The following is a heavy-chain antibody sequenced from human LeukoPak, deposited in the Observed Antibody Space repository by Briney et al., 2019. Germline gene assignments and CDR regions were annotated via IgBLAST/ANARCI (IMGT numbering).Heavy chain of an antibody. J-gene: IGHJ4*02. CDR3: AKDLVDIVVVPAAQTVPFDY. Sequence: GGSLRLSCAASGFTFSSYAMSWVRQAPGKGLEWVSAISGSSGSTYYADSVKGRFTISRDNSKNTLYLQMNSLRAEDTAVYYCAKDLVDIVVVPAAQTVPFDYWGQGTLVTVSS. CDR2: ISGSSGST. V-gene: IGHV3-23*01. D-gene: IGHD2-2*03. CDR1: GFTFSSYA.